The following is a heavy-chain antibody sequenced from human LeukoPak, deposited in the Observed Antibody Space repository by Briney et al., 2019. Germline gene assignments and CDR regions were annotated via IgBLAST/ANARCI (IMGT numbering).Heavy chain of an antibody. V-gene: IGHV3-48*01. CDR2: ISSSSSTI. J-gene: IGHJ3*02. Sequence: PGGSLRLSCAASGFTFSSYSMNWVRQAPGKGLEWVSYISSSSSTIYYADSVKGRFTISRDNAKNSLYLQMNSLRAEDTAVYYCARVYYYDSSGYYYEDAFDIWGQGTMVTVSS. D-gene: IGHD3-22*01. CDR1: GFTFSSYS. CDR3: ARVYYYDSSGYYYEDAFDI.